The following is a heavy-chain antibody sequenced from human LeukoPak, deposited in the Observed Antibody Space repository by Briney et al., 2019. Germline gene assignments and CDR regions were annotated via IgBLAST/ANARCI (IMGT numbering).Heavy chain of an antibody. V-gene: IGHV3-21*01. J-gene: IGHJ4*02. CDR1: GFTFGDYA. CDR3: VREAAATLFDY. D-gene: IGHD1-26*01. CDR2: ISSSSRDI. Sequence: GGSLRLSCTASGFTFGDYAMSWFRQAPGKGLEWVAAISSSSRDIFYADSVKGRFSISRDNTQNSLSLQMSSLKAEDTAVYYCVREAAATLFDYWGQGTLVTVSS.